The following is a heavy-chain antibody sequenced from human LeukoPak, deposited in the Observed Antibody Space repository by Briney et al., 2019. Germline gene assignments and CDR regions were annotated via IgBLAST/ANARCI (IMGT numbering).Heavy chain of an antibody. D-gene: IGHD3-22*01. CDR2: ISYDGSNK. V-gene: IGHV3-30*03. Sequence: GGSLRLSCGASGFTFSNYGMHWVRQAPGKGLEWVAVISYDGSNKYYADSVKGRFTISRDNSKNTLYLQMNSLRAEDTAVYYCARARYDSTGHLDYWGQGTLVTVSS. J-gene: IGHJ4*02. CDR3: ARARYDSTGHLDY. CDR1: GFTFSNYG.